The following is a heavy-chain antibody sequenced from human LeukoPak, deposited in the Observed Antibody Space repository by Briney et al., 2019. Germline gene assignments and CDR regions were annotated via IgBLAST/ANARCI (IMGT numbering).Heavy chain of an antibody. Sequence: ASVKVSCKASGYTFTGYYMHWVRQAPGQGLEWMGWISAHNGNTNYAQMLQDRVTMTRDMSTSTAYMDLRNLRSDDTAVYYCARRVPRGYGGYDIDYWGQGTLVTVSS. CDR2: ISAHNGNT. D-gene: IGHD5-12*01. CDR3: ARRVPRGYGGYDIDY. V-gene: IGHV1-18*04. J-gene: IGHJ4*02. CDR1: GYTFTGYY.